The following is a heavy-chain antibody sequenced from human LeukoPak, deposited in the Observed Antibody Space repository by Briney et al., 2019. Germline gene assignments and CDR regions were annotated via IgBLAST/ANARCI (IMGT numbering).Heavy chain of an antibody. Sequence: GGSLRLSCAVSGLTFRSYWMSWVRQAPGKGLEWVANINQEGSEKYFVDSVKGRFTISRDNAKNSLHPQMNTLRAEDTAVYYCERERDGRFFGYWGQGTLVTVSS. V-gene: IGHV3-7*01. D-gene: IGHD5-24*01. J-gene: IGHJ4*02. CDR3: ERERDGRFFGY. CDR2: INQEGSEK. CDR1: GLTFRSYW.